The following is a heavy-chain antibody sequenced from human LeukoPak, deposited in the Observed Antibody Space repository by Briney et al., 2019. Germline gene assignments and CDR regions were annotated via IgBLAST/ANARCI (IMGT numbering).Heavy chain of an antibody. CDR3: AKDLGDGYNLDYYYGMDV. CDR2: ISHDGSNK. D-gene: IGHD5-24*01. V-gene: IGHV3-30*18. Sequence: PGGSLRLSCAASGFTFSSYGMHWVRQAPGKGLEWVAVISHDGSNKYYADSVKGRFTISRDNSKNTLYLQMNSLRAEDTAVYYCAKDLGDGYNLDYYYGMDVWGQGTTVTVSS. J-gene: IGHJ6*02. CDR1: GFTFSSYG.